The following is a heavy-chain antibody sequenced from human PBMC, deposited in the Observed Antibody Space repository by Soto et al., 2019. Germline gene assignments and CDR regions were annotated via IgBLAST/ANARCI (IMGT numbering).Heavy chain of an antibody. J-gene: IGHJ1*01. CDR1: GFTFSNAW. Sequence: PGGSLRLSCAASGFTFSNAWMSWVRQAPGKGLEWVGRIKSKTDGGTTDYAAPVKGRFTISRDDSKNTLYLQMNSLKTEDTAVYYCTTLGYCSGGSCLWSEYFQHWGQGTLVTVSS. V-gene: IGHV3-15*01. CDR3: TTLGYCSGGSCLWSEYFQH. CDR2: IKSKTDGGTT. D-gene: IGHD2-15*01.